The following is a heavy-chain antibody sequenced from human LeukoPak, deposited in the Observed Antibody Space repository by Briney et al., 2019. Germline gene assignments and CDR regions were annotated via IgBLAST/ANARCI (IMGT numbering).Heavy chain of an antibody. CDR2: ISYDGSNE. CDR1: GFAFSRYG. D-gene: IGHD6-13*01. V-gene: IGHV3-30*18. J-gene: IGHJ6*02. CDR3: VKDFQQLSNYYGMDV. Sequence: PGGSLRLSCAASGFAFSRYGLHWVRRAPGKGLEWVTLISYDGSNEYYADSVKGRFTISRDNSKNTVYLQMNSLRTEDTAVYYCVKDFQQLSNYYGMDVWGQGTTVTVSS.